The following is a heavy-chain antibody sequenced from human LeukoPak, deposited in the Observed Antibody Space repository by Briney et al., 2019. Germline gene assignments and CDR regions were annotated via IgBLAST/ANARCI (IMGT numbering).Heavy chain of an antibody. Sequence: GGSLRLSCAASGFTFSGYVMTWVRQPPGKGLQWVADISGSGGSTYYADSVKGRFSISRDNSKNMLYLQLDSLRAEDTALYYCARDYCSTTTCLDYWGRGTLVTVSP. CDR2: ISGSGGST. CDR3: ARDYCSTTTCLDY. J-gene: IGHJ4*02. V-gene: IGHV3-23*01. CDR1: GFTFSGYV. D-gene: IGHD2-2*01.